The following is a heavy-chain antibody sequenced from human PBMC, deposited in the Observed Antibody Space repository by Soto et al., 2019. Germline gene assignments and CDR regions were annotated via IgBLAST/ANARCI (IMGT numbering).Heavy chain of an antibody. CDR3: ANQGSPGY. D-gene: IGHD2-15*01. Sequence: PGGSLRLSCAASGFTFRNYWMSWVRQAPGEGLEWVANINLDGSERYYLDSVKGRFTISRDNAKNSLSLESNSLRVEDTAGYYCANQGSPGYWGLGTLVTVSS. CDR1: GFTFRNYW. V-gene: IGHV3-7*02. CDR2: INLDGSER. J-gene: IGHJ4*01.